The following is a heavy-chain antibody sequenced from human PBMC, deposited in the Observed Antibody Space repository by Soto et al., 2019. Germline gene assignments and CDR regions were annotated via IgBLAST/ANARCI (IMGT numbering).Heavy chain of an antibody. D-gene: IGHD4-17*01. J-gene: IGHJ3*02. CDR3: ARAATHVYGDIDAFDI. Sequence: ASVKVSCKASGYTFTSYDINWVRQATGQGLEWMGWMNPNSGNTGYAQKFQGRVTMTRNTSISTAYMELSSLRSEDTAVYYCARAATHVYGDIDAFDIWGQGTMVTVSS. V-gene: IGHV1-8*01. CDR2: MNPNSGNT. CDR1: GYTFTSYD.